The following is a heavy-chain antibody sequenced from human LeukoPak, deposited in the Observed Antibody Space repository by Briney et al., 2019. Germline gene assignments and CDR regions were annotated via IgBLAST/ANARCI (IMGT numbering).Heavy chain of an antibody. D-gene: IGHD5-12*01. V-gene: IGHV1-2*02. Sequence: GASVKVSCKASGYTFTGYYMHWVRQAPGQGLEWMGWINPNSGGTNYAQKFQGRVTMTRDTSISTAYMELSRLRSDDTAVYYCARYPRNRGYATFDYWGQGTLVTVSS. J-gene: IGHJ4*02. CDR2: INPNSGGT. CDR1: GYTFTGYY. CDR3: ARYPRNRGYATFDY.